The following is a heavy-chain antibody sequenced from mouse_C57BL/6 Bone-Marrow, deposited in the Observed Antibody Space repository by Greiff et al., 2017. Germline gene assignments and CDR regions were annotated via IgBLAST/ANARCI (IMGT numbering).Heavy chain of an antibody. CDR2: ISSGGSYT. Sequence: EVKLMESGGDLVKPGGSLKLSCAASGFTFSSYGMSWVRQTPDKRLEWVATISSGGSYTYYPDSVQGRFTISRDNAKNTLYLQMSSLKSEDTAMNYGARHRTGFDYWGQGTTLTVSS. J-gene: IGHJ2*01. D-gene: IGHD4-1*01. V-gene: IGHV5-6*01. CDR3: ARHRTGFDY. CDR1: GFTFSSYG.